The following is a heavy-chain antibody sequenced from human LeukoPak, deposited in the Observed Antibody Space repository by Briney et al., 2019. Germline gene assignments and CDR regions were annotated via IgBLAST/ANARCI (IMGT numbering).Heavy chain of an antibody. Sequence: PSETLSLTCTVSGGSISSYYWSWIRQPPGKGLEWIGYIYTSGSTNYNPSLKSRVTISVDTSKNQFSLKLSSVTAADTAVYYCARSSGVPAAGGYYFDYWGQGTLVTVSS. J-gene: IGHJ4*02. CDR2: IYTSGST. D-gene: IGHD2-2*01. CDR3: ARSSGVPAAGGYYFDY. CDR1: GGSISSYY. V-gene: IGHV4-4*09.